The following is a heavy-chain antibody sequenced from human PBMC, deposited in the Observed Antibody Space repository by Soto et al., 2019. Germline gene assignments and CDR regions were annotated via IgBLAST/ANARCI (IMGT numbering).Heavy chain of an antibody. J-gene: IGHJ4*02. CDR3: ALYCSGGSCYYGPEY. CDR1: GFSISSGGYY. CDR2: IYYSGST. V-gene: IGHV4-31*03. Sequence: SETLSLTCTVSGFSISSGGYYWIWIRQHPGKGLEWIGYIYYSGSTYYNPSLKSRVTISVDTSKNQFSLKLSSVTAADTAVYYCALYCSGGSCYYGPEYWGQGTLVTVSS. D-gene: IGHD2-15*01.